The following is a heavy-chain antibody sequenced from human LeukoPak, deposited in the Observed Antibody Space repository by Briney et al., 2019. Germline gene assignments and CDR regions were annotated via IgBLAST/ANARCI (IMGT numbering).Heavy chain of an antibody. CDR3: ARVWELSFDY. J-gene: IGHJ4*02. CDR1: GFTVSTDH. V-gene: IGHV3-53*01. D-gene: IGHD1-26*01. CDR2: SYSGGSR. Sequence: GGSLRLSCAASGFTVSTDHMSWVRQAPGKGLEWVAVSYSGGSRYHAESVKGRFTISRDNSKNMLYLQMNGLRAEDTAVYYCARVWELSFDYWGQGTLVTVSS.